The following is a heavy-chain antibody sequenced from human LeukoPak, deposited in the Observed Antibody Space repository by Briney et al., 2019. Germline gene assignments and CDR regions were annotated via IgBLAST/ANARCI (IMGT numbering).Heavy chain of an antibody. CDR3: AKDGPLLWFGPTDA. CDR2: VCSTGSGT. Sequence: GGSLRLSCVASGFTFSTYGMSWVRQAPGKGLEWVAAVCSTGSGTYYPDSLKGRFIISRDNSQNTVFLQMNSLRPEDTAFYFCAKDGPLLWFGPTDAWGQGILVTVSS. J-gene: IGHJ5*02. CDR1: GFTFSTYG. V-gene: IGHV3-23*01. D-gene: IGHD3-10*01.